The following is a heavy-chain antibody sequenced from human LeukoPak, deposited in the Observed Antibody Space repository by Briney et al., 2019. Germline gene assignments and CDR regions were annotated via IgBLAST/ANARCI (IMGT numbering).Heavy chain of an antibody. CDR1: GGSISSGGYY. J-gene: IGHJ4*02. CDR3: ARGRTNQGY. CDR2: IYNSGST. V-gene: IGHV4-31*03. Sequence: SETLSLTCTVSGGSISSGGYYWSWIRQHPGKGLEWIGYIYNSGSTYYNPSLKSRVTMSVDTSKNQFSLQLSSVTAADTAVYYCARGRTNQGYWGQGTLVTVSS.